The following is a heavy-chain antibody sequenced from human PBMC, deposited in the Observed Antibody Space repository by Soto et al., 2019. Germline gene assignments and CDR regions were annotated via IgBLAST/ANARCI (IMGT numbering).Heavy chain of an antibody. V-gene: IGHV4-59*08. Sequence: PSETLSLTCTVSGGSISSYYWSWIRQPPGKGLEWIGYIYYSGSANYNPSLKSRVTISVDTSKNQFSLKLSSVTAADTAVYYCERRYSGYGDYWGQGTLVTVSS. CDR2: IYYSGSA. CDR1: GGSISSYY. CDR3: ERRYSGYGDY. D-gene: IGHD5-12*01. J-gene: IGHJ4*02.